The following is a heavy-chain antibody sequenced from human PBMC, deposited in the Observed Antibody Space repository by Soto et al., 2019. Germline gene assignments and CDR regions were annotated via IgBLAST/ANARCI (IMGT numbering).Heavy chain of an antibody. J-gene: IGHJ6*02. V-gene: IGHV4-61*01. CDR2: IYYSGST. Sequence: SETLSLTCTVSYGSVSSGNYLWSWIRQPPGKALEWIGYIYYSGSTRYNPSLESRVTISVDTSKNQFSLKLQSVTAADTAVYYCARDRSIATAGGSHSYYGMDVWGQGTTVTVSS. D-gene: IGHD6-13*01. CDR1: YGSVSSGNYL. CDR3: ARDRSIATAGGSHSYYGMDV.